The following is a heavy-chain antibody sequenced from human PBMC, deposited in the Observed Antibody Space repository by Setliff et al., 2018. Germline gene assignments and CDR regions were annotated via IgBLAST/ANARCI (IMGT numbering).Heavy chain of an antibody. Sequence: GASVKVSCKASGYTFTNYYIHWVRQAPGQGLERMGRISGYNGKTNYAQKVQGRVTMTTATSTSTAYMELRSLTSDDTAVYYCAREGRRYYDSSGYYYEPYYYYYMDVWGKGTTVTVSS. V-gene: IGHV1-18*04. CDR1: GYTFTNYY. CDR3: AREGRRYYDSSGYYYEPYYYYYMDV. J-gene: IGHJ6*03. D-gene: IGHD3-22*01. CDR2: ISGYNGKT.